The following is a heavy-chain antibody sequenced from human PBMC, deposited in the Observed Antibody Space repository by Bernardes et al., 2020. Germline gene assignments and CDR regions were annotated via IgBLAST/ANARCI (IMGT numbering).Heavy chain of an antibody. CDR2: IYPGDSDT. CDR3: ATRSYSSGWPEYFQH. Sequence: SLKISCKGSGYSFTSYWIGWVRQMPGKGLEWMGIIYPGDSDTRYSPSFQGQVTISADKSISTAYLQWSSLKASDTAMYYCATRSYSSGWPEYFQHWGQGTLVTVSS. CDR1: GYSFTSYW. V-gene: IGHV5-51*01. J-gene: IGHJ1*01. D-gene: IGHD6-19*01.